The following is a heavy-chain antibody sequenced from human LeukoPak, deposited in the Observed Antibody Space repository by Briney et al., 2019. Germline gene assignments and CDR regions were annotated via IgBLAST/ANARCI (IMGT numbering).Heavy chain of an antibody. CDR2: IYSDNT. J-gene: IGHJ3*02. D-gene: IGHD6-13*01. CDR1: GFTFTTYW. Sequence: PGGSLRLSCAASGFTFTTYWMSWVRQAPGKGLEWVSFIYSDNTHYSDSVKGRFTISRDNSKNTLYLQMNSLRAEDTAVYYCEGLDDGYGSSWYYRSSGVNAFDIWGQGTMVTVSS. CDR3: EGLDDGYGSSWYYRSSGVNAFDI. V-gene: IGHV3-53*01.